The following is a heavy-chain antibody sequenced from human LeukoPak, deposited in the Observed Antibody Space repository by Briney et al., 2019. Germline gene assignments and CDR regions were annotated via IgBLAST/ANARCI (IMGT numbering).Heavy chain of an antibody. CDR3: ASGRGYSSSWHDY. CDR2: IYHSGST. CDR1: GGSISSGGYS. Sequence: SQTLSLTCAVSGGSISSGGYSWSWIRQPPGKGLEWIGYIYHSGSTYYNPPLKSRVTISVDRSKNQFSLKLSSVTAADTAVYYCASGRGYSSSWHDYWGQGTLVTVSS. V-gene: IGHV4-30-2*01. D-gene: IGHD6-13*01. J-gene: IGHJ4*02.